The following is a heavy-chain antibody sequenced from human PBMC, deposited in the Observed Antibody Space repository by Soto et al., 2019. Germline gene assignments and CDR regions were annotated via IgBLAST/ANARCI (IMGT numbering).Heavy chain of an antibody. CDR2: IYYSGGT. D-gene: IGHD6-19*01. V-gene: IGHV4-59*08. CDR3: VRHSSSGWLTFDY. Sequence: SETLSLTCTVSGGSISSYYWSWIRQPPGKGLEWIGYIYYSGGTNYNPSLKSRVTISVDTSKNQFSLKLSSVTAADTAVYYCVRHSSSGWLTFDYWGQGTLVTVSS. CDR1: GGSISSYY. J-gene: IGHJ4*02.